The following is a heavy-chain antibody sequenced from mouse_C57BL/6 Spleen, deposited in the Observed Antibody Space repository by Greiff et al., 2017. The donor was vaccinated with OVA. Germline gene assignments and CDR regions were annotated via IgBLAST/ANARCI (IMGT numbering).Heavy chain of an antibody. CDR3: ARDWDRGSFDY. J-gene: IGHJ2*01. V-gene: IGHV3-6*01. CDR1: GYSITSGYY. Sequence: DVKLVESGPGLVKPSQSLSLTCSVTGYSITSGYYWNWIRQFPGNKLEWMGYISYDGSNNYNPSLKNRISITRDTSKNQFFLKLNSVTTEDTATYYCARDWDRGSFDYWGQGTTLTVSS. CDR2: ISYDGSN. D-gene: IGHD4-1*01.